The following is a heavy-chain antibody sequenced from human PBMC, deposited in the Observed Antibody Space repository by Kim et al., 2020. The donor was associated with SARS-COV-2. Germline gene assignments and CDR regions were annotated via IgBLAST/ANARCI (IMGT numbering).Heavy chain of an antibody. D-gene: IGHD2-2*01. Sequence: GGSLRLSCAASGFTFSRYAINWVRQAPGKGLQWVADISYGGCDKLSIASVNRRIIITKNNSRNTVYLKMNLLSPEDTAVYYCARGGSSYYFWGQGTQITV. CDR3: ARGGSSYYF. J-gene: IGHJ4*02. CDR1: GFTFSRYA. CDR2: ISYGGCDK. V-gene: IGHV3-30*04.